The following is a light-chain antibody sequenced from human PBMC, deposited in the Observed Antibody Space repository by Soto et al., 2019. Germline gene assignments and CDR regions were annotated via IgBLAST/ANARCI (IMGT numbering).Light chain of an antibody. CDR3: QQHESYPRT. J-gene: IGKJ1*01. CDR1: QSINTW. Sequence: DMQMTQSPSTLSASVGDRVTNTCRASQSINTWLAWYQQKPGKAPRLLIYTASSLESGVPSSFSGSGSGTEFTLTISSLQPDDFATYYCQQHESYPRTFGQGTKVEIK. V-gene: IGKV1-5*03. CDR2: TAS.